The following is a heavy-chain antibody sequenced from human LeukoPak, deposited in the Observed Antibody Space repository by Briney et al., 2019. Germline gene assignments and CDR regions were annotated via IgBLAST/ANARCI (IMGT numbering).Heavy chain of an antibody. CDR3: ARDCWVWGDGGSGSYLDGMDV. V-gene: IGHV4-30-4*01. Sequence: SETLSLTCTVSGGSISSGDYYWSWLRQPPGKGLEWIGYIYYSGSTYYNPSLKSRATISVDTSKNQLSLKLSSVTAADTAVYYCARDCWVWGDGGSGSYLDGMDVWGKGTTVTVSS. CDR2: IYYSGST. D-gene: IGHD3-10*01. J-gene: IGHJ6*04. CDR1: GGSISSGDYY.